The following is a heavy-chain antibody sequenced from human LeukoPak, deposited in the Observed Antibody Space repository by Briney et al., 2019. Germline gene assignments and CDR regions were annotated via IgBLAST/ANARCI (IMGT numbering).Heavy chain of an antibody. CDR1: GGSISRSF. V-gene: IGHV4-4*07. CDR3: ARVGYGDYEYYYYYMDV. J-gene: IGHJ6*03. Sequence: PSETLSLTCTVSGGSISRSFWSWVRQPTGKGLEWIGRIYSSGNTNYNPSLKSRVTMSVDTSKNQFSLKLSSVTAADTAVYYCARVGYGDYEYYYYYMDVWGKGTTVTVSS. D-gene: IGHD4-17*01. CDR2: IYSSGNT.